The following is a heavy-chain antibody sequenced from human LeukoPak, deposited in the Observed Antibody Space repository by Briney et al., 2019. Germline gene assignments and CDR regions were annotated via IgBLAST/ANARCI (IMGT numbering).Heavy chain of an antibody. CDR3: AELGITMIGGV. V-gene: IGHV3-20*04. CDR2: INWNGGST. D-gene: IGHD3-10*02. J-gene: IGHJ6*04. CDR1: GFTFSSYS. Sequence: GGSLRLSCAASGFTFSSYSMSWVRQAPGKGLEWVSGINWNGGSTGYVDSVKGRFTISRDNAKNSLFLHRNSLRAEDTAVYYCAELGITMIGGVWGKGTTVTISS.